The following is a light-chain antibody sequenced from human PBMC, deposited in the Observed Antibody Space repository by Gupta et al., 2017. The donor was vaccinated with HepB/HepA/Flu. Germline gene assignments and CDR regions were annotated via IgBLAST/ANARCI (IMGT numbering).Light chain of an antibody. CDR3: SAYTRSNTWV. J-gene: IGLJ3*02. CDR2: DVS. Sequence: QSALTQPASVSGSPGQSITIPCSGTSSDIGAYKYVSWYQQHPGKAPKVVMYDVSYRPSGVPNHFSGSRSGKMASLTISGLQAEDEGNYHCSAYTRSNTWVFGGGTKLTVL. V-gene: IGLV2-14*03. CDR1: SSDIGAYKY.